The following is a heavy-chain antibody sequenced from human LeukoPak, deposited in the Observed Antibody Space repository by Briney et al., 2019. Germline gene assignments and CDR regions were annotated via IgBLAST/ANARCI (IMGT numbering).Heavy chain of an antibody. CDR2: ISAYNGNT. D-gene: IGHD2-2*01. Sequence: GASVKVSCKASGYTFTSYGISWVRQAPGQGLEWMGWISAYNGNTNYAQKLQGRVTITADESTSTAYMELSSLRSEDTAVYYCARDQVVPAANHYYYYYYGMDVWGQGTTVTVSS. J-gene: IGHJ6*02. CDR3: ARDQVVPAANHYYYYYYGMDV. CDR1: GYTFTSYG. V-gene: IGHV1-18*01.